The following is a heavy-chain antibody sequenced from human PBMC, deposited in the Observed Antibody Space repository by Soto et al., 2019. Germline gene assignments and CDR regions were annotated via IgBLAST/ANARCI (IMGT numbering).Heavy chain of an antibody. V-gene: IGHV3-7*04. Sequence: PGGSLRLSCAASGLTFRSYWMHWVRQAPGKGLEWVGNIRQDGSEKNYVDSVKGRFTISRDNAKNSLYLQMNSLRAEDTAAYYCAREIVVARGASYFDYWGPGTLVTVSS. D-gene: IGHD2-2*01. CDR2: IRQDGSEK. CDR3: AREIVVARGASYFDY. CDR1: GLTFRSYW. J-gene: IGHJ4*02.